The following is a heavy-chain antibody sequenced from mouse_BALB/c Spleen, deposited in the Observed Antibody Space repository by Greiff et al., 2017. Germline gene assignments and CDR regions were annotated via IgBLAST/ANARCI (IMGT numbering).Heavy chain of an antibody. CDR2: ISNLAYSI. Sequence: EVKLMESGGGLVQPGGSRKLSCAASGFTFSDYGMAWVRQAPGKGPEWVAFISNLAYSIYYAHTVTGRFTISRENAKNTLYLEMSSLRSEDTAMYYCARGIHHWYFDVWGAGTTVTVSS. CDR3: ARGIHHWYFDV. J-gene: IGHJ1*01. V-gene: IGHV5-15*02. CDR1: GFTFSDYG.